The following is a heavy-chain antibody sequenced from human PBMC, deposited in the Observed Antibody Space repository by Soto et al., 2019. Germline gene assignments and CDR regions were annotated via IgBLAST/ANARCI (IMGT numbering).Heavy chain of an antibody. J-gene: IGHJ4*02. V-gene: IGHV1-46*03. CDR1: GYTFTSYY. CDR2: INPSGGST. CDR3: ARGLMTTVTEYYFDY. D-gene: IGHD4-17*01. Sequence: GASVKVSCKASGYTFTSYYMHWVRQAPGQGLEWMGIINPSGGSTSYAQKFQGRVTMTRDTSTSTVYMELSSLRSEDTAVYYCARGLMTTVTEYYFDYWGQGTLVTVSS.